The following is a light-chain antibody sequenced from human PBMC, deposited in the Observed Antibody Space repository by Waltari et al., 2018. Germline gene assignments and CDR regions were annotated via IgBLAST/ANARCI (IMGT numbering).Light chain of an antibody. CDR2: VNSDGSH. V-gene: IGLV4-69*01. J-gene: IGLJ3*02. CDR3: QTGGFGIWV. Sequence: QLMLTQSPSASASLGASVKLTCTLSSGHSNYAIAWHQQQPEKGPRYLMKVNSDGSHIKGDWIPDRFSGSSSGAERYLTISSLQSEEEADYYCQTGGFGIWVFGGGTKLTVL. CDR1: SGHSNYA.